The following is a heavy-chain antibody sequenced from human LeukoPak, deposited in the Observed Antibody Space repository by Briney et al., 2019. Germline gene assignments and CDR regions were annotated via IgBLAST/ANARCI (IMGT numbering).Heavy chain of an antibody. D-gene: IGHD4-17*01. J-gene: IGHJ6*02. CDR2: ISWNSGSR. V-gene: IGHV3-9*01. CDR3: AKDRDGDYYYGMDI. Sequence: GGSLRLSCAASGFTFDDYAMHWVRQAPGKGLEWVSGISWNSGSRGYADSVKGRFTISRDNAKNSLYLQMNSLRAEDTALYYCAKDRDGDYYYGMDIWGQGTTVTVSS. CDR1: GFTFDDYA.